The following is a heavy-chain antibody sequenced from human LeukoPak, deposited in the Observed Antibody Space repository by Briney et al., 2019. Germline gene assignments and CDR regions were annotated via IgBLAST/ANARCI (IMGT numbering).Heavy chain of an antibody. Sequence: ASVKASCKASGGTFSSYAISWVRQAPGQGLEWMGWINPDSGATNYAQKFQGRVTMTWDTSISTAYMELNSLRSDDTAVYYCATGGGYFYDYWGQGTLVTVSS. CDR2: INPDSGAT. CDR3: ATGGGYFYDY. CDR1: GGTFSSYA. D-gene: IGHD3-10*01. J-gene: IGHJ4*02. V-gene: IGHV1-2*02.